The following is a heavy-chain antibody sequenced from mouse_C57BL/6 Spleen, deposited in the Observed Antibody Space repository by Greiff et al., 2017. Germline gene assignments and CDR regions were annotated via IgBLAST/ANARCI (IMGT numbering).Heavy chain of an antibody. J-gene: IGHJ3*01. V-gene: IGHV1-15*01. Sequence: VQRVESGAELVRPGASVTLSCKASGYTFTDYEMHWVKQTPVHGLEWIGAIDPETGGTAYNQKFKGKAILTADKSSSTAYMELRSLTSEDSAVYYCTIVGDGSAWFAYWGQGTLVTVSA. CDR1: GYTFTDYE. CDR2: IDPETGGT. D-gene: IGHD2-3*01. CDR3: TIVGDGSAWFAY.